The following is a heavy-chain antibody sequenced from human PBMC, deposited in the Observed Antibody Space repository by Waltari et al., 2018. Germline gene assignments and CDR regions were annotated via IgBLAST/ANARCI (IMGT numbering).Heavy chain of an antibody. CDR1: GCTFRGSA. D-gene: IGHD2-8*01. CDR3: TRLNAYGMDV. CDR2: IRNKANNYAT. J-gene: IGHJ6*02. Sequence: EVQLVESGGGFVQPGGSLKLSCAASGCTFRGSAMHWVRQASGKGLEWVGRIRNKANNYATAYAASVKGRFTISRDDSKNTAYLQMNSLKTEDTAVYYCTRLNAYGMDVWGQGTTVTVSS. V-gene: IGHV3-73*01.